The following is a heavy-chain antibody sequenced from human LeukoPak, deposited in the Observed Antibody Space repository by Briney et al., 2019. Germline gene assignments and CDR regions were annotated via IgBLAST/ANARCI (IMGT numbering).Heavy chain of an antibody. CDR2: IRSKANSYAT. CDR3: TRTTVTTWYYYYGMDV. Sequence: PGGSLRLSCAASGFTFSSYSMNWVRQAPGKGLEWVGRIRSKANSYATAYAASVKDRFTISRDDSKNTAYLQMNSLKTEDTAVYYCTRTTVTTWYYYYGMDVWGQGTTVTVSS. V-gene: IGHV3-73*01. D-gene: IGHD4-11*01. J-gene: IGHJ6*02. CDR1: GFTFSSYS.